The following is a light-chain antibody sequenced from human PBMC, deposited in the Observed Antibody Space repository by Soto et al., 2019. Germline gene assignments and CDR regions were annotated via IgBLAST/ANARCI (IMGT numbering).Light chain of an antibody. J-gene: IGKJ2*01. V-gene: IGKV3D-15*01. Sequence: EVVMTQSPATLSVSPGERATLSCRASQSVSSNLAWYQQKPGQAPRLLIYGASTRAAGIPVRFSGSGSATEVTLTTSSLQSEDFGVYYCHHYSNWPPYTFGQGTKLEIK. CDR1: QSVSSN. CDR2: GAS. CDR3: HHYSNWPPYT.